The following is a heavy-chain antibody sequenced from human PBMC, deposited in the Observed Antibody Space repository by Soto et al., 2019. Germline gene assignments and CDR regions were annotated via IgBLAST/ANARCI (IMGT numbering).Heavy chain of an antibody. CDR2: TYYRSKWYN. D-gene: IGHD6-13*01. V-gene: IGHV6-1*01. Sequence: SQTPSLTCAISGDSVSSNSAAWNWIRQSPSRGLEWLGRTYYRSKWYNDYAVSVKSRITINPDTSKNQFSLQLNSVTPEDTAVYYCAKEVNIAAAGTSCFDYWGQGTLVTVSS. J-gene: IGHJ4*02. CDR3: AKEVNIAAAGTSCFDY. CDR1: GDSVSSNSAA.